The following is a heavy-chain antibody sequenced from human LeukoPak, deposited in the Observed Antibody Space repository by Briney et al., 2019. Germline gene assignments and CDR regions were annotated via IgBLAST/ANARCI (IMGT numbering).Heavy chain of an antibody. V-gene: IGHV3-53*01. CDR3: ARALSTIAAAGLYYFDY. CDR2: IYSGGST. CDR1: GFTVSSNY. D-gene: IGHD6-13*01. Sequence: GGSLRLSCAASGFTVSSNYMSWVRQAPGKGLEWVSVIYSGGSTYYADSVKGRFTISRDNSKNTLYLQMNSLGAEDTAVYYCARALSTIAAAGLYYFDYWGQGTLVNVSS. J-gene: IGHJ4*02.